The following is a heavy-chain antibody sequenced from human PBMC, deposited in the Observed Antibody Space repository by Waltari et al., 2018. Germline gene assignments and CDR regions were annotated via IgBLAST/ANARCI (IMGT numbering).Heavy chain of an antibody. J-gene: IGHJ1*01. CDR1: GYSVSSGYY. V-gene: IGHV4-38-2*01. CDR3: ARGDYGSNSGRYFQH. Sequence: QVQLQESGPGLVKPSETLSLNCAVSGYSVSSGYYWGWIRQPPGKGLEWIVNIYHGGSTYYHPSLKSRVTISVDTSKNQFSLNLSSVTAADTAVYYCARGDYGSNSGRYFQHWGQGTLVTVSS. D-gene: IGHD4-4*01. CDR2: IYHGGST.